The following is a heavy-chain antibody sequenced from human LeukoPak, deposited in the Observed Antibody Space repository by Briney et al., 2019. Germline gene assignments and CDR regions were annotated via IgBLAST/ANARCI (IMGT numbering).Heavy chain of an antibody. CDR3: ARYSHHGFYDSNGFRAPFDF. CDR1: GFTFSTYW. D-gene: IGHD3-22*01. CDR2: IKEDGSEK. Sequence: GGSLRLSCAAPGFTFSTYWMNWVRQAPGKGLERVANIKEDGSEKYYVDSVKGRFTTSRDNAKNSLYLQMNSLRAEDTAVYYCARYSHHGFYDSNGFRAPFDFWGQGTLVTVSS. J-gene: IGHJ4*02. V-gene: IGHV3-7*01.